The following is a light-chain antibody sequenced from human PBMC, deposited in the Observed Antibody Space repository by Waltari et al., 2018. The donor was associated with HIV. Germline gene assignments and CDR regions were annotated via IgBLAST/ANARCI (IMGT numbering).Light chain of an antibody. CDR3: QAWGNNTVV. Sequence: SYDLTQAPSLSVSPGQAAKILCSGFNLSNNYVSWYQQKPGQSPLLLIFQDRKRPSGIPERFSGSSSGTTATLTIIGTQSVDEADYFCQAWGNNTVVFGGGTKLTVL. CDR1: NLSNNY. V-gene: IGLV3-1*01. J-gene: IGLJ2*01. CDR2: QDR.